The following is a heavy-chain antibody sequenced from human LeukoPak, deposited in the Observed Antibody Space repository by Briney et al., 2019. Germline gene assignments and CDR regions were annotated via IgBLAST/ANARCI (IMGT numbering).Heavy chain of an antibody. Sequence: PSETLSLTCTVSGDSISSYYWSWIRQPPGKGLEWIGYIHYSGSTKYNASLKSRVTISLDTSKNQFSLKLSSVAAADTAVYSCARQSGGGYNIGVFDIWGQGTMVTVSS. D-gene: IGHD5-24*01. CDR3: ARQSGGGYNIGVFDI. V-gene: IGHV4-59*08. CDR1: GDSISSYY. CDR2: IHYSGST. J-gene: IGHJ3*02.